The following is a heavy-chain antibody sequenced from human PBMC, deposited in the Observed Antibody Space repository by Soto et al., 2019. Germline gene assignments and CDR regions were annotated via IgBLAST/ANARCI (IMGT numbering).Heavy chain of an antibody. V-gene: IGHV3-30*18. J-gene: IGHJ4*02. CDR2: VSYDGSTK. Sequence: GGSLRLSCAASGFTFSVYGMHWVGQAPGKGLEWVAGVSYDGSTKYYGDNVKGRFTISRDNSKNTLPLQMNSLRAEDTAIYYCAKDREQWLLHYFFDYWGQGALVTSPQ. CDR3: AKDREQWLLHYFFDY. D-gene: IGHD6-19*01. CDR1: GFTFSVYG.